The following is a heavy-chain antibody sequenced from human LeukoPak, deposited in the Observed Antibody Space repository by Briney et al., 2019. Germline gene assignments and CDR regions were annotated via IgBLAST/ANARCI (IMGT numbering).Heavy chain of an antibody. CDR1: GFTFSSYG. V-gene: IGHV3-23*01. J-gene: IGHJ4*02. CDR2: ISGSGGST. Sequence: GGTLRLSCAASGFTFSSYGMSWVRQAPGKGLEWVSAISGSGGSTYYSDSVKGRFTISRDNSKNTLYLQMNSLRAEDTAVYYCAKEGREWLTYYFDYWGQGTLVTVSS. CDR3: AKEGREWLTYYFDY. D-gene: IGHD3-3*01.